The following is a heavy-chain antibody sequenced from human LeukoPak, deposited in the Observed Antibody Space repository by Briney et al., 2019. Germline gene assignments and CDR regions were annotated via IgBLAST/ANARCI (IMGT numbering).Heavy chain of an antibody. J-gene: IGHJ4*02. CDR3: ARGYYDSSGYYDY. CDR2: IYYSGST. D-gene: IGHD3-22*01. Sequence: SETLSLTCTVSGGSISSYYWSWIRQPPGKGLEWIGCIYYSGSTNYNPSLKSRVTISVDTSKNQFSLKLSSVTAADTAVYYCARGYYDSSGYYDYWGQGTLATVSS. V-gene: IGHV4-59*01. CDR1: GGSISSYY.